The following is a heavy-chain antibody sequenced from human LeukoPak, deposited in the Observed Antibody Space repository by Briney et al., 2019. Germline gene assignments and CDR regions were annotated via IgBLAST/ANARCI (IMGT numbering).Heavy chain of an antibody. CDR1: GFTFSSYW. V-gene: IGHV3-74*01. CDR3: ARAKPKNMVRGLIMRRESRYYFDY. J-gene: IGHJ4*02. Sequence: GGSLRLSCAASGFTFSSYWMHWVRQAPGKGLVWVSRINSDGSSTSYADSVKGRFTISRDNAKNTLYLQMNSLRAEDTAVYYCARAKPKNMVRGLIMRRESRYYFDYWGQGTLVTVSS. D-gene: IGHD3-10*01. CDR2: INSDGSST.